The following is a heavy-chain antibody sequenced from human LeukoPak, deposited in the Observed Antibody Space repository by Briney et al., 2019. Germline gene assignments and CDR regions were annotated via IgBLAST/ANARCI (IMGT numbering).Heavy chain of an antibody. J-gene: IGHJ4*02. CDR3: AREGYSSGWPGGLDY. CDR1: GGSISSSSYY. D-gene: IGHD6-19*01. Sequence: SETLSLTCTVSGGSISSSSYYWGWIRQPPGKGLEWIGSIYYSGSTYYNPSLKSRVTISVDTSKNQFSLKLSSVTAADTAVYYCAREGYSSGWPGGLDYWGQGTLVTVSS. V-gene: IGHV4-39*07. CDR2: IYYSGST.